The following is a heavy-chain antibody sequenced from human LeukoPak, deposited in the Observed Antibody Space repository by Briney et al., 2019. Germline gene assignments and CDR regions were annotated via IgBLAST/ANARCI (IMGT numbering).Heavy chain of an antibody. CDR3: AKADKAYYYGSGSTSFDY. D-gene: IGHD3-10*01. J-gene: IGHJ4*02. CDR2: ISGSGGST. V-gene: IGHV3-23*01. Sequence: GGSLRLSCAASGFTFSSYAMSWVRQAPGKGLEWVSAISGSGGSTYYADSVKGRFTISRDNSKNTLYLQMNSLRAEDTAVYYCAKADKAYYYGSGSTSFDYWGQGTLVTVSS. CDR1: GFTFSSYA.